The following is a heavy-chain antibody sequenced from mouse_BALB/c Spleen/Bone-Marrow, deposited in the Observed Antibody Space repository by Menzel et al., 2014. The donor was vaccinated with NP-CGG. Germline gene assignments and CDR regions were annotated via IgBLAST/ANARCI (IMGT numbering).Heavy chain of an antibody. CDR3: ARDSSGYFDY. D-gene: IGHD3-1*01. Sequence: EVQGVESGGGLVKPGGSLKLSCAASGFTFSYHAMSWVRQSPEKSLEWVAEISSGGSYTYYPDTVTGRFTISRDNAKNTLYLEMSSLRSEDTAMYYCARDSSGYFDYWGQGTTLTVSS. CDR2: ISSGGSYT. J-gene: IGHJ2*01. V-gene: IGHV5-9-4*01. CDR1: GFTFSYHA.